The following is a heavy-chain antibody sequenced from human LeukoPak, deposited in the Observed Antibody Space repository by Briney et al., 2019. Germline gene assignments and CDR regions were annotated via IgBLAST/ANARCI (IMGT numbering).Heavy chain of an antibody. Sequence: GGSLRLSCAASGYTVSNNYMSWVRQAPGKGLEWVSVICSGGSTYYADSVKGRFTISRDNSKNTLYLQMNSLRAEDTAVYYCARGYGYRQLVLDYWGQGTLVTVSS. J-gene: IGHJ4*02. CDR1: GYTVSNNY. V-gene: IGHV3-53*01. D-gene: IGHD6-13*01. CDR3: ARGYGYRQLVLDY. CDR2: ICSGGST.